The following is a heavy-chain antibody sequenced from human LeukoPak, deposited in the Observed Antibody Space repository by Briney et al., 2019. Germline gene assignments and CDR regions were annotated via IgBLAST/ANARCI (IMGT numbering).Heavy chain of an antibody. J-gene: IGHJ2*01. Sequence: GESLKISCQGSGYDFSTSSIAWVRQAPGKGLEWVGSIYIGDSDPRYSPSFQGHVTMSADKSVNTASLQWNSLQGSDTGVYFCAKVKSFGYWFFDLWGRGTLVAVSS. CDR2: IYIGDSDP. CDR1: GYDFSTSS. V-gene: IGHV5-51*01. CDR3: AKVKSFGYWFFDL. D-gene: IGHD3-16*01.